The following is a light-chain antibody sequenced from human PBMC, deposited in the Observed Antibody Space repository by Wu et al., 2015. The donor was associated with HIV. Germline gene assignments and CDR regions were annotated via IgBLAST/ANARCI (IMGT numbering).Light chain of an antibody. CDR2: KAS. CDR1: QSISSW. J-gene: IGKJ5*01. CDR3: QQYDSDMIT. V-gene: IGKV1-5*03. Sequence: DIHLTQSPSFLSASIGDRVTISCRASQSISSWLAWYQQKPGKAPNLLIYKASILESGVPSRFSGSGSGTQFTLTISSLQPDDFATYYCQQYDSDMITFGQGTRLEI.